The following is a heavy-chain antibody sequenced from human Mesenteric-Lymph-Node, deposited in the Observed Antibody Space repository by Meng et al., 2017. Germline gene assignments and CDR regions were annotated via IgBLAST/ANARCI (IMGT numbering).Heavy chain of an antibody. Sequence: QVQLVQSGAEAKKPGASVKVSCKTSGYIFTTYGIHWVRQAPGQGLEWMGWINADSGNTKYSQKLQGRVTITRDTSASTAYVELSSLRSQDTAVYFCARSSQQAGTLYFDSWGQGTLVTVSS. CDR1: GYIFTTYG. V-gene: IGHV1-3*01. CDR3: ARSSQQAGTLYFDS. CDR2: INADSGNT. D-gene: IGHD6-19*01. J-gene: IGHJ4*02.